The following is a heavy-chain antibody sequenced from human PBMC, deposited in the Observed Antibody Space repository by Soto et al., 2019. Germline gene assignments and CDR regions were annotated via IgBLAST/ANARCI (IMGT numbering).Heavy chain of an antibody. V-gene: IGHV3-23*01. CDR3: AKDRLGSVGGLYAP. CDR1: GFTFSNYA. CDR2: IGGSDGST. Sequence: EVQLLESGGGLVQPGGSLRLSCAASGFTFSNYAMTWVRQAPGKGLEWVSCIGGSDGSTYYADSVKGRFTISRDNSKNTLHLQMNGLRVEDTAVYYCAKDRLGSVGGLYAPWGQGTLVTVSS. D-gene: IGHD3-16*01. J-gene: IGHJ5*02.